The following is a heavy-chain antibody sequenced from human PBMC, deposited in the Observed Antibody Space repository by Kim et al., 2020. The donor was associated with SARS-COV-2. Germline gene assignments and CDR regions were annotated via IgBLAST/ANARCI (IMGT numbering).Heavy chain of an antibody. CDR1: GFTFSTYS. CDR3: ARNSWYCSSTSCFQDWFDP. J-gene: IGHJ5*02. D-gene: IGHD2-2*01. Sequence: GGSLRLSCAASGFTFSTYSMNWVRQAPGKGLEWVSYIGSSRSPIYYADSVKGRFTISRDNAKNSLFLQMNSLRDEDTALYYCARNSWYCSSTSCFQDWFDPWGQGTLVTVSS. V-gene: IGHV3-48*02. CDR2: IGSSRSPI.